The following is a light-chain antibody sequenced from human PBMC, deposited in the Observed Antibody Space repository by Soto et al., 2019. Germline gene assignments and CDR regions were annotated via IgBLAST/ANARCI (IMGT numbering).Light chain of an antibody. J-gene: IGLJ1*01. V-gene: IGLV2-11*01. CDR3: CSYAGSYYV. CDR1: SSDVGGYNY. Sequence: QSALTQPRSVSGSPGQSVTISCTGTSSDVGGYNYVSWYQQHPGKAPKLMIYDVSQRSSGVPDRFSGSKSGNTASLTISGLQADDDAYYYSCSYAGSYYVFGTGTKLTVL. CDR2: DVS.